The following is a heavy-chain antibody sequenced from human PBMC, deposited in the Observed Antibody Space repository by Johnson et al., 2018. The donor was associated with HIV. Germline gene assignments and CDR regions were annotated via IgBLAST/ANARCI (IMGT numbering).Heavy chain of an antibody. V-gene: IGHV3-11*04. J-gene: IGHJ3*02. CDR3: AKDLGNWDSPRSAFDM. Sequence: VQLVESGGGLVKPGGSLRLSCAASGFSFSDYYMTWIRQAPGKGLEFVSYISSSGSTIYYADSVKGRFTISRDNAKNSLYLQLNSLRAEDTAVYYCAKDLGNWDSPRSAFDMWGQGTMVTVS. CDR1: GFSFSDYY. CDR2: ISSSGSTI. D-gene: IGHD1/OR15-1a*01.